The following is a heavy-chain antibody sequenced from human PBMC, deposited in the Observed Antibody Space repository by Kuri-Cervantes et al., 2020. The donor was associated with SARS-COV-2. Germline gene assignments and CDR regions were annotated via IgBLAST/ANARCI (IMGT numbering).Heavy chain of an antibody. CDR1: GYSISSGYY. V-gene: IGHV4-38-2*02. D-gene: IGHD7-27*01. CDR3: ARTQLGMNMDV. CDR2: IYHSGST. Sequence: SETLSLTCTVSGYSISSGYYWGWIRQPPGKGPEWIGSIYHSGSTYYNPSLKSRVTISVDTSKNQFSLKLSSVTAADTAVYYCARTQLGMNMDVWGKGTTVTVSS. J-gene: IGHJ6*03.